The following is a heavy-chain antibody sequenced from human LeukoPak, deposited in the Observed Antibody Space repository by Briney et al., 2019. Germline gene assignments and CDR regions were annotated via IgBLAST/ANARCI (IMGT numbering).Heavy chain of an antibody. V-gene: IGHV4-4*09. CDR3: ARHRGGRYSESYLDS. J-gene: IGHJ4*02. CDR2: IHSTGIT. Sequence: PSETLSLTCTVSGGSISHYFWSWIRQPPGQGLEWIGFIHSTGITDYNPSLESRVTISVDTSKNQFSLKLSSVTAADTAIYYCARHRGGRYSESYLDSWGQGTLVTVSS. CDR1: GGSISHYF. D-gene: IGHD1-26*01.